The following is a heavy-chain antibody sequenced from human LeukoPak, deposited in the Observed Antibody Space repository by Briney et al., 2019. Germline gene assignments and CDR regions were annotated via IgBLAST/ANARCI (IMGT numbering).Heavy chain of an antibody. J-gene: IGHJ4*02. CDR2: INHSGST. CDR1: GSSISSSSYY. V-gene: IGHV4-39*01. Sequence: SETLSLTCTVSGSSISSSSYYWGWIRQPPGKGLEWIGEINHSGSTNYNPSLKSRVTISVDTSKNQFSLKLSSVTAADTAVYYCARQLKHYDSSGYYQYWGQGTLVTVSS. CDR3: ARQLKHYDSSGYYQY. D-gene: IGHD3-22*01.